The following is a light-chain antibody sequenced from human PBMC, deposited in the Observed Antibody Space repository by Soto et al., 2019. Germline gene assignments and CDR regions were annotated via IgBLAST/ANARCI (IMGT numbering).Light chain of an antibody. CDR1: QSVSSN. V-gene: IGKV3-15*01. CDR3: QQYNNWPPWT. Sequence: EIVMTQSPATLSVSPGERATLSCRASQSVSSNLARYQQKPGQAPRLLIYGASTRATGIPARFSGSGSGTEFTLTISSLQSEDFAVYYCQQYNNWPPWTFGQGTKVDI. CDR2: GAS. J-gene: IGKJ1*01.